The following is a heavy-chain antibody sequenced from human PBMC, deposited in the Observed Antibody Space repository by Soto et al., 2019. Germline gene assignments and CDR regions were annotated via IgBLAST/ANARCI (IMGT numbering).Heavy chain of an antibody. CDR3: ARDRMRGYDTYFDY. CDR2: IDDRGST. J-gene: IGHJ4*02. CDR1: GGSVSSGGYY. Sequence: ASETLSLTCTVSGGSVSSGGYYWTWIRHLPGKGLEWIGYIDDRGSTYYNPSLKSRVTISVDTSKNQFSLRLSSVTAADTAMFYCARDRMRGYDTYFDYWGQGTLVTVSS. V-gene: IGHV4-31*03. D-gene: IGHD5-12*01.